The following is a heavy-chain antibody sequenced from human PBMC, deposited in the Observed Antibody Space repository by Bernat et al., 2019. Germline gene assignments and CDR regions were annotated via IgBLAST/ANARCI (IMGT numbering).Heavy chain of an antibody. Sequence: EVQLVESGGGLVKPGGSLRLSCAASGFTFSTYCMNWVRQAPGKGLEWVSSISSSATYISYADSVKGRFTVSRDNAKNSLYLQMDSLTAEDTAVYYCARGSSGWYFGLDWGQGTLVTVSS. V-gene: IGHV3-21*01. CDR3: ARGSSGWYFGLD. CDR2: ISSSATYI. D-gene: IGHD6-19*01. J-gene: IGHJ4*02. CDR1: GFTFSTYC.